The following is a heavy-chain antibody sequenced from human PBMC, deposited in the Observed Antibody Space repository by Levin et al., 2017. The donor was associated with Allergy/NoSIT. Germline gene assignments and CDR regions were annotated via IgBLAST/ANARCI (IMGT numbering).Heavy chain of an antibody. J-gene: IGHJ5*02. CDR3: ARLSAAAFDP. Sequence: TSETLSLTCTVSGGSISTYYWSWVRQPPGKGLECLGYIHHSGSTNYNPSLKSRVTISIDTSKNQFSLKLSSVTAADTAVYYCARLSAAAFDPWGQGTLVTVSS. CDR2: IHHSGST. D-gene: IGHD6-13*01. V-gene: IGHV4-59*08. CDR1: GGSISTYY.